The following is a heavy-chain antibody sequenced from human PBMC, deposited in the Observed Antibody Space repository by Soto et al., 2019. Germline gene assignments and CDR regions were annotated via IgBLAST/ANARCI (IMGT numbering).Heavy chain of an antibody. Sequence: GGSLRLSCAASGFTFSSYGMHWVRQAPGKGLEWVTVIWYDGSNVYYSDSVEGRFTISRDNSKNTLYLQMNSLRAEDTAVYYCARGDAHYGGNSLDYWGQGTLVTVSS. V-gene: IGHV3-33*01. J-gene: IGHJ4*02. CDR3: ARGDAHYGGNSLDY. CDR2: IWYDGSNV. D-gene: IGHD4-17*01. CDR1: GFTFSSYG.